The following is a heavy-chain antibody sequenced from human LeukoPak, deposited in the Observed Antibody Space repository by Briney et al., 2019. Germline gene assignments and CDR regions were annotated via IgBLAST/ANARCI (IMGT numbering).Heavy chain of an antibody. V-gene: IGHV3-30*03. J-gene: IGHJ3*02. D-gene: IGHD3-22*01. CDR2: ISYDGSSK. CDR3: AREQDYYDSTGGNDAFDI. Sequence: GGSLRLSCAASGFTFSRYGMHWVRQAPGKGLEWVAVISYDGSSKYYADSVKGRFIISRDNSKNTLNLQMNSLRVEDTAAYYCAREQDYYDSTGGNDAFDIWGQGTMVTVSS. CDR1: GFTFSRYG.